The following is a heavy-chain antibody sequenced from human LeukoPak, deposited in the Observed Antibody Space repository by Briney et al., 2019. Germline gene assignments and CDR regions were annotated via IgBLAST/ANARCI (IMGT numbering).Heavy chain of an antibody. D-gene: IGHD3-3*02. Sequence: GGSLRLSCAASGFTFSNAWMSWVRQAPGKGLEWVGRIKSKTDGGTTDYAAPVKGRFTISRDDSKNTLYLQTNSLKTEDTAVYYCTTAPPPGIFGVVTPDDAFDIWGQGTMVTVSS. CDR1: GFTFSNAW. CDR2: IKSKTDGGTT. J-gene: IGHJ3*02. CDR3: TTAPPPGIFGVVTPDDAFDI. V-gene: IGHV3-15*01.